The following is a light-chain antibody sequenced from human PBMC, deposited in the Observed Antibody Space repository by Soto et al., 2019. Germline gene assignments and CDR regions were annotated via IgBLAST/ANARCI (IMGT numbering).Light chain of an antibody. CDR3: SSYTSSTSYV. CDR1: SSDVGGYNY. V-gene: IGLV2-14*01. CDR2: EVS. J-gene: IGLJ1*01. Sequence: QSVLTQPASVSGSPGQSIIISCIGTSSDVGGYNYVSWYQQHPGKAPKLMIYEVSNRPSGVSNRFSGSKSGNTASLTISGLQAEDEADYYCSSYTSSTSYVFGTGTKVT.